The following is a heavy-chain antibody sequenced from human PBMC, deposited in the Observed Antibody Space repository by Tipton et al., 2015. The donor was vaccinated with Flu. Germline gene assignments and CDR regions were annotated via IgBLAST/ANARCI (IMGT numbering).Heavy chain of an antibody. CDR3: AKDRYYYGSGSYYKVRGGISPYGMDV. CDR1: GFTFSSYG. Sequence: SLRLSCAASGFTFSSYGMHWVRQAPGKGLEWVAVISYDGSNKYYADSVKGRFTISRDNSKNTLYLQMNSLRAEDTAVYYCAKDRYYYGSGSYYKVRGGISPYGMDVWGQGTTVTVSS. J-gene: IGHJ6*02. V-gene: IGHV3-30*18. D-gene: IGHD3-10*01. CDR2: ISYDGSNK.